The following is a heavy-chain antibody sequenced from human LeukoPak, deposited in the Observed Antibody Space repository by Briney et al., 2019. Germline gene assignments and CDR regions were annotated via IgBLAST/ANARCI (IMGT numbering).Heavy chain of an antibody. CDR2: ISYEGGTQ. V-gene: IGHV3-30*18. D-gene: IGHD3-10*01. CDR1: GFTFSSYG. Sequence: GGSLRLSCGASGFTFSSYGMHWVRQAPGKGLEWVAVISYEGGTQHYADSVKGRFIISRDNPRNTLYLQMNILRTEDTAVYYCAKEGTPQVSTWYDLWGQGTQVIVSS. CDR3: AKEGTPQVSTWYDL. J-gene: IGHJ5*02.